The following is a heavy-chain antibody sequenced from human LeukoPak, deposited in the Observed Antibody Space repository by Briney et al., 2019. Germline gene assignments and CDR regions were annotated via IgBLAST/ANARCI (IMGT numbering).Heavy chain of an antibody. D-gene: IGHD3-22*01. Sequence: GGSPRLSCAASGFTFDDYGMSWVRQAPGKGLEWVSGINWNGGSTGYADSVKGRFTISRDNAKNSLYLQMSSLRAEDTALYYCARVRVGDSSGYYGLFDYWGQGTLVTVSS. CDR2: INWNGGST. CDR3: ARVRVGDSSGYYGLFDY. V-gene: IGHV3-20*04. CDR1: GFTFDDYG. J-gene: IGHJ4*02.